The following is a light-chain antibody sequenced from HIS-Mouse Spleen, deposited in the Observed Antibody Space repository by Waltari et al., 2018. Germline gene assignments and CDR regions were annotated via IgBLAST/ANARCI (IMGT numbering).Light chain of an antibody. CDR1: ALPKKY. CDR2: EDS. J-gene: IGLJ3*02. V-gene: IGLV3-10*01. Sequence: SYELTQPPSVSVSPGQTARITCSGDALPKKYAYWYQQKSGQAPVLVIYEDSKRPSGVTERVSGSSSGTMATLTISGAQVEDEADYYCYSTDSSGNHARVFGGGTKLTVL. CDR3: YSTDSSGNHARV.